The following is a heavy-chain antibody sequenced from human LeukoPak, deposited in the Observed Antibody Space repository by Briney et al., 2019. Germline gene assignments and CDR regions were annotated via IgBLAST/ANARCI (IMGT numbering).Heavy chain of an antibody. J-gene: IGHJ4*02. D-gene: IGHD1-26*01. CDR3: ARRMGATWVGREDY. CDR1: GGSFSGYY. V-gene: IGHV4-34*01. Sequence: SETLSLTCAVYGGSFSGYYWSWIRQPPGKGLEWIGEINHSGSTNYNPSLKSRVTISVDTSKNQFSLKLSSVTAADTAVYYCARRMGATWVGREDYWGQGTLVTVSS. CDR2: INHSGST.